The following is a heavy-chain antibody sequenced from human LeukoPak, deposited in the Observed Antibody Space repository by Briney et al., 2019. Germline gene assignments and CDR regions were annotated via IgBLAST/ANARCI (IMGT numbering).Heavy chain of an antibody. J-gene: IGHJ4*02. V-gene: IGHV1-18*01. D-gene: IGHD3-22*01. CDR2: ISAYNGNT. CDR3: ARDLHYYDSSGYYYLGGY. CDR1: GYTFTSYG. Sequence: GASVKVSCKASGYTFTSYGISWVRQAPGQGLEWMGWISAYNGNTNYAQKLLGRVTMTTDTSTSTAYMELRSLRSDDTAVYYCARDLHYYDSSGYYYLGGYWGQGTLVTVSS.